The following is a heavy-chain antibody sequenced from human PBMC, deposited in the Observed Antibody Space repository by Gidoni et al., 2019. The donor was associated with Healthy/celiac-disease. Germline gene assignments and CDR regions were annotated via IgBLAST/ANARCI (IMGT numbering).Heavy chain of an antibody. CDR1: GYSFTSYG. D-gene: IGHD6-13*01. Sequence: EVQLVQSGAEVKKPGESLRISRKRSGYSFTSYGISCVRQMPGKGLEWMGRIDPRDSYTNYSPSFQGHVTISADKSISTAYLQWSSLKASDTAMYYCARLLSSSAAADDNCFDPWGQGTLVTVSS. CDR3: ARLLSSSAAADDNCFDP. J-gene: IGHJ5*02. V-gene: IGHV5-10-1*03. CDR2: IDPRDSYT.